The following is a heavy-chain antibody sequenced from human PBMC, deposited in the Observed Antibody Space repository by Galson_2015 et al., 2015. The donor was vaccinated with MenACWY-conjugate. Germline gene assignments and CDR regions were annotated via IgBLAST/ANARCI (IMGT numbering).Heavy chain of an antibody. V-gene: IGHV3-48*03. Sequence: SLRLSCAASGFTFSSYEMNWVRQAPGKGLEWVSYISSSGNTIYYADSVKGRFTISRDNAKNSLYPQMNSLRAEDTAVYYCARGVYDSSGYYFPWDQGTLVTVSS. J-gene: IGHJ1*01. CDR1: GFTFSSYE. D-gene: IGHD3-22*01. CDR2: ISSSGNTI. CDR3: ARGVYDSSGYYFP.